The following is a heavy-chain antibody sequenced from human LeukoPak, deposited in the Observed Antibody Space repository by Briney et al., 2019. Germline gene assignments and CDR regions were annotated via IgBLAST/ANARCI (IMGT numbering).Heavy chain of an antibody. CDR3: AKTRSSTILPPLDY. J-gene: IGHJ4*02. CDR2: ISSSSSTI. V-gene: IGHV3-48*02. Sequence: GGSLRLSCAASGFTFSSYSMNWVRQAPGKGLEWVSYISSSSSTIYYADSVKGRFTISRDNAKNSLYLQMNSLRDEDTAVYYCAKTRSSTILPPLDYWDQGTLVTVSS. D-gene: IGHD2-2*01. CDR1: GFTFSSYS.